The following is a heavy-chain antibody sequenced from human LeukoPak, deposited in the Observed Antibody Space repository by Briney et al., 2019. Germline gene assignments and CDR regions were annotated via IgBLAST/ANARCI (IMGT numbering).Heavy chain of an antibody. CDR1: GFTFSSYC. V-gene: IGHV3-7*01. J-gene: IGHJ6*03. CDR3: AVDIVVVVAAWAYIDV. Sequence: GGSLRLSCAASGFTFSSYCMSWVRQAPGKGLEWVANIKQDGSEKYYVDSVKGRFTISRDNAKNSLYLQMNSLRAEDTAVYYCAVDIVVVVAAWAYIDVCGKGTTVTVSS. D-gene: IGHD2-15*01. CDR2: IKQDGSEK.